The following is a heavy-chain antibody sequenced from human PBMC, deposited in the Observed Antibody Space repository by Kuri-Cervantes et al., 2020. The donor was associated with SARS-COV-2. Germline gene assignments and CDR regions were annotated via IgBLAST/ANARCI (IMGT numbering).Heavy chain of an antibody. D-gene: IGHD3-22*01. Sequence: ASVKVSCKASGYTFTGYYMHWVRQAPGQGLEWMGWINPNSGGTNYAQKFQGRVTMTRDTSISTAYMELSRLRSDDTAVYYCALGYWGSGYPRNYYYMDVWGKGTTVTVSS. CDR2: INPNSGGT. J-gene: IGHJ6*03. CDR1: GYTFTGYY. V-gene: IGHV1-2*02. CDR3: ALGYWGSGYPRNYYYMDV.